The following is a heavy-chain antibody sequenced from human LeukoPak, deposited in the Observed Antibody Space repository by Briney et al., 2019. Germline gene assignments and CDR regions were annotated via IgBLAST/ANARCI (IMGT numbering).Heavy chain of an antibody. D-gene: IGHD5-18*01. CDR1: GFTFSSYG. CDR3: ARGGGYSFIDY. Sequence: GRSLRLSCAASGFTFSSYGMHWVRQAPGKGLEWVAVISYDGSNKYYADSVKGRFTISRDNAKNTLYLQMNSLRAEDTAVYYCARGGGYSFIDYWGQGTLVTVSS. V-gene: IGHV3-30*03. CDR2: ISYDGSNK. J-gene: IGHJ4*02.